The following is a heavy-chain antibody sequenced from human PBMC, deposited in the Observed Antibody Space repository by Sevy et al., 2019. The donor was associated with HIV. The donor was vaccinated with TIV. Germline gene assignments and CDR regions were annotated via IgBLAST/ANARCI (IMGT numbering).Heavy chain of an antibody. V-gene: IGHV3-23*01. J-gene: IGHJ4*02. CDR2: ISGSGGST. Sequence: GGSLRLSCAASGFTFSSYAMSWVRQAPGKGLEWVSAISGSGGSTYYADSVKGRFTISRDNSKKTLYLQMNSLRAEDTAVYYCAKDTPSGDFRSGKLRALDYWGQGTLVTVSS. D-gene: IGHD3-3*01. CDR1: GFTFSSYA. CDR3: AKDTPSGDFRSGKLRALDY.